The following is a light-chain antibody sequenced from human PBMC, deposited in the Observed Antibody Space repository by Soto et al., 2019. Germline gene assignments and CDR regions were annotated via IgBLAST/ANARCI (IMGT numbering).Light chain of an antibody. J-gene: IGLJ1*01. CDR3: SSYVGSNNFPYV. CDR2: EVD. CDR1: SSDVGGYNY. Sequence: LTQPPSASGSPGQSVTISCTGTSSDVGGYNYVSWYQHHPGKAPKLIIYEVDERPSGVPDRFSGSKSGNTASLTVSGLQAEDEADYYCSSYVGSNNFPYVFGTGTKVTVL. V-gene: IGLV2-8*01.